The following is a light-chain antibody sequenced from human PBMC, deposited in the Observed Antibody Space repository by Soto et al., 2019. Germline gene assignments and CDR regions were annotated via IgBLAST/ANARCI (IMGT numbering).Light chain of an antibody. CDR3: SSFADRSFV. Sequence: QSALTQPRSVSGSPGQSVTISCTGTSSDFGGYNFVSWYQQHPGKAPKLMIYDVNKRPSGVPDRFSGSKSGNTASLTISGLQAEDEADYYCSSFADRSFVFGTGTKLTVL. V-gene: IGLV2-11*01. CDR1: SSDFGGYNF. CDR2: DVN. J-gene: IGLJ1*01.